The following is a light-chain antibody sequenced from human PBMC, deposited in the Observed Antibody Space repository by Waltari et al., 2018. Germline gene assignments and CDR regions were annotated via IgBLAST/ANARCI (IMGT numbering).Light chain of an antibody. J-gene: IGLJ1*01. CDR3: SSYTSTNTYV. Sequence: QSALTQPAAVSESPGQSITISCPGTSSDVGAQNYVSWYQQHPGEAPKLMIYDVNKRPSGTSNRFSGSKSGNTASLSISGLQAEDEADYYCSSYTSTNTYVCGSGTKVTVL. CDR1: SSDVGAQNY. CDR2: DVN. V-gene: IGLV2-14*03.